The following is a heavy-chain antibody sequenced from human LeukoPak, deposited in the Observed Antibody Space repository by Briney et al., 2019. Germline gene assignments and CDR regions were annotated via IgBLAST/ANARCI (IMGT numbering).Heavy chain of an antibody. CDR3: ARGVWRSSGYYMDV. CDR2: ISYDGTNK. V-gene: IGHV3-33*01. J-gene: IGHJ6*03. CDR1: GFTFTGYG. Sequence: PGRSLRLSCAASGFTFTGYGMHWVRQAPGKGLVWVAVISYDGTNKYYADSVKGRFTISRDNSKNTLYLQMNSLRAEDTAVYYCARGVWRSSGYYMDVWGKGTTTIVSS. D-gene: IGHD6-6*01.